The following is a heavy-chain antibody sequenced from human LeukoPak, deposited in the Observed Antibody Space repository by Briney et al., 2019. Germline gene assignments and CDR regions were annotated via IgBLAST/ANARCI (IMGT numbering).Heavy chain of an antibody. D-gene: IGHD3-16*01. J-gene: IGHJ3*02. Sequence: ASVKVSCKASGYTFTSYGISWVRQAPGQGLEWMGWISAYNGNTNYAQKLQGRVTMTTDTSTSTAYMELRSLRSDDTAVYYCARGGSRTYYDYIWGSSGAHDNWGQGTMVTVSS. CDR3: ARGGSRTYYDYIWGSSGAHDN. CDR1: GYTFTSYG. CDR2: ISAYNGNT. V-gene: IGHV1-18*01.